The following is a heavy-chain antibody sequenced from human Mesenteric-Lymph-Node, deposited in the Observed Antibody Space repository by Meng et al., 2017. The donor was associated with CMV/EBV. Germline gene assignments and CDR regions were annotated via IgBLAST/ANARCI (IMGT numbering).Heavy chain of an antibody. J-gene: IGHJ6*02. Sequence: GGSLRLSCAASGFTFSSYWMHWVRQAPGKGLVWVSRINSDGSSTSYADSVKGRFTISRDNSKNTLYLQMNSLRAEDTAVYYCAREQPSSGIYYYGMDVWGQGTTVTVSS. V-gene: IGHV3-74*01. D-gene: IGHD3-10*01. CDR1: GFTFSSYW. CDR2: INSDGSST. CDR3: AREQPSSGIYYYGMDV.